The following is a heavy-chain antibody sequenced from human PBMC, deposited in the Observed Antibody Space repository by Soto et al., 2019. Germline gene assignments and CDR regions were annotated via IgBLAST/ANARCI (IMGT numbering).Heavy chain of an antibody. CDR1: GGSISSGGYY. V-gene: IGHV4-31*03. CDR3: ARADSQRGYVWGTYRDPVWMDV. D-gene: IGHD3-16*02. J-gene: IGHJ6*02. Sequence: NPSETLSLTCSVSGGSISSGGYYWSWIRQHPGTGLEWIGYISYSGTTYYNPSLMSRVTISADTSKNRISLKLSSVTAADTAVYYCARADSQRGYVWGTYRDPVWMDVWGQGTTVTVSS. CDR2: ISYSGTT.